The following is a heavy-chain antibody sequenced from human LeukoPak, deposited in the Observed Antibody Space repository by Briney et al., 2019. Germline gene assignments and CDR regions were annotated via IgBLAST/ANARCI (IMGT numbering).Heavy chain of an antibody. CDR3: ARDSLTGDDFWSGYSYNWFDP. D-gene: IGHD3-3*01. CDR2: ISGSGDTT. V-gene: IGHV3-23*01. CDR1: GFTFSSYA. Sequence: PGGSLRLSCAASGFTFSSYAMSWVRQAPGKGLEWVSSISGSGDTTYYADSVKGRFTISRDNAKNSLYLQMNSLRAEDTAVYYCARDSLTGDDFWSGYSYNWFDPWGQGTLVTVSS. J-gene: IGHJ5*02.